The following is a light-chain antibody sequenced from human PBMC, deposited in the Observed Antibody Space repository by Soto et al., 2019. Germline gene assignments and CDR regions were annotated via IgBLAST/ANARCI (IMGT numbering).Light chain of an antibody. J-gene: IGKJ4*01. V-gene: IGKV1-5*03. Sequence: DVQMTQSPATLSASIGDRVTITCRAGQNIKGWLAWYQQKPGKAPNLLLYGASTLESGVPSRFSGSGDGSEFTLISSSLQRDDSGTYYWQQYISPRTFGQGTKVAVK. CDR2: GAS. CDR1: QNIKGW. CDR3: QQYISPRT.